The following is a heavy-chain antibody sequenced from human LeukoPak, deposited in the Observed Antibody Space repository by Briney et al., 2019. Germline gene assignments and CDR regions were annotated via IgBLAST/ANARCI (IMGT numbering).Heavy chain of an antibody. V-gene: IGHV3-30*18. CDR1: GFTFSTYA. CDR3: AKGGGSSAWYADY. J-gene: IGHJ4*02. CDR2: ISSDGSKK. D-gene: IGHD6-13*01. Sequence: PGGSLRLSCAASGFTFSTYAMHWVRQAPGKGLEWVAIISSDGSKKYYADSVKGRFTIHRDNSKNTLYLHMNSLRVEDTAVSYCAKGGGSSAWYADYWGKGALV.